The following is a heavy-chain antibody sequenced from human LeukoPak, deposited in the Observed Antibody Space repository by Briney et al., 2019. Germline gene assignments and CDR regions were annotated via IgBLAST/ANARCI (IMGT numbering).Heavy chain of an antibody. CDR2: ISSSGSTI. J-gene: IGHJ4*02. CDR1: GFTFSSYE. D-gene: IGHD2-2*01. V-gene: IGHV3-48*03. CDR3: ASSQVGYFDY. Sequence: SGGSLRLSCAASGFTFSSYEMNWVRQAPGKGLEWVSHISSSGSTIYYADSVKGRFTISRDNAKNPLYLQMNSLRAEDTAVYYCASSQVGYFDYWGQGTLVTVSS.